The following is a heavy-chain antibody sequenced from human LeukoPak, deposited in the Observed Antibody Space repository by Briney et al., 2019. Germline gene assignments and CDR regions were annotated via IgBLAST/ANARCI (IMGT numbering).Heavy chain of an antibody. V-gene: IGHV1-3*01. CDR3: ARDGAPGYCSGGSYYSFDY. J-gene: IGHJ4*02. Sequence: ASVKVSCKASGYTFTSYAMHWVRQAPGQRLEWMGWINAGNGNTKYSQKFQGRVTITRDTSASTAYMELSSLRSEDTAVYYCARDGAPGYCSGGSYYSFDYWGQGTLVTVSS. CDR1: GYTFTSYA. D-gene: IGHD2-15*01. CDR2: INAGNGNT.